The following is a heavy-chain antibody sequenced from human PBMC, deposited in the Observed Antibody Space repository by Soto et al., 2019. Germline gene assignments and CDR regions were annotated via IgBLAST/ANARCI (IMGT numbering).Heavy chain of an antibody. D-gene: IGHD6-13*01. Sequence: PSSTXSLTGTVSVFSIIISSYDGCGIRQPPGKGLEWIGSIYYSGSTYYNPSLKSRVTISVDTSKNHFSLKLSSVTAADTAVYYCARRRQLVGTRGLENWFDPWGQGTLVTVSS. CDR3: ARRRQLVGTRGLENWFDP. J-gene: IGHJ5*02. CDR2: IYYSGST. V-gene: IGHV4-39*01. CDR1: VFSIIISSYD.